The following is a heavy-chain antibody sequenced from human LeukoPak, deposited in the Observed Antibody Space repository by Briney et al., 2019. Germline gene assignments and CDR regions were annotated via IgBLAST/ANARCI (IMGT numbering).Heavy chain of an antibody. J-gene: IGHJ4*02. V-gene: IGHV3-53*01. CDR2: IYSGGST. D-gene: IGHD1-26*01. CDR1: GFIVRNYY. Sequence: GGSLRLSCAASGFIVRNYYLSWVRQAPGKGLEWVSVIYSGGSTYYADSVEGRFTISRDNSKNTVSLQMKSLRAEDTAVYYCARELFYTSGSKSNRVGYWGQGTLVTVSS. CDR3: ARELFYTSGSKSNRVGY.